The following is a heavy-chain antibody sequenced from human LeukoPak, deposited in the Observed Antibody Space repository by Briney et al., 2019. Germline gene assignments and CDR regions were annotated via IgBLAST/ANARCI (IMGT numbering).Heavy chain of an antibody. J-gene: IGHJ4*02. Sequence: SETLSLTCTVSGGSISSGGYYWSWIRQPPGKGLEWIGYIYHSGSTYYNPSLKSRVTISVDRSKNQFSLKLSSVTAADTAVYYCARKESLWSGYYFDYWGQGTLVTVSS. CDR3: ARKESLWSGYYFDY. V-gene: IGHV4-30-2*01. CDR1: GGSISSGGYY. CDR2: IYHSGST. D-gene: IGHD3-3*01.